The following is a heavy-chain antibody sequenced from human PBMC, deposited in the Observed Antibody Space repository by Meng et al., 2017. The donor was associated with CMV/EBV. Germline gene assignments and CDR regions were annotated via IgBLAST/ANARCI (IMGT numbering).Heavy chain of an antibody. CDR3: ARDLRDWFDP. J-gene: IGHJ5*02. D-gene: IGHD3-16*01. V-gene: IGHV3-7*01. CDR2: IKQDGSEK. Sequence: GGSLRLSCAASGFTFSDYYMSWIRQAPGKGLEWVANIKQDGSEKYYVDSVKGRFTISRDNAKNSLYLQMNSLRAEDTAVYYCARDLRDWFDPWGQGTLVTVSS. CDR1: GFTFSDYY.